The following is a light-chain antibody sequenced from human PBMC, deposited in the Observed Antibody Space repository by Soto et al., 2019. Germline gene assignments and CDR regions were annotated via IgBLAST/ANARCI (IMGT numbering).Light chain of an antibody. Sequence: DIVMTQSPATLSVSPGERATLSCRASQSISSDLAWYQQKPGQAPRLLIFGASTRATGIPARFSGSGSGTEFTLTISSLQSEDFAVYSCQQYNNWPPWTFGQGTKVDIK. V-gene: IGKV3D-15*01. CDR1: QSISSD. J-gene: IGKJ1*01. CDR2: GAS. CDR3: QQYNNWPPWT.